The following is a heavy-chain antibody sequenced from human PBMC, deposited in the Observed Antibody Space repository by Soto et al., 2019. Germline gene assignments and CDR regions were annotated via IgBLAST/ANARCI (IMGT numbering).Heavy chain of an antibody. CDR3: TTGVAAALYDFDY. CDR1: GFTFRNAW. Sequence: EVQLVESGGGLVKPGGSLRLSCAASGFTFRNAWMSWVRQAPGKGLEWFGRIKSNSAGGTTDYAAPVKGRFTISRDDSNNTLDLQMNSVKTEDTALYYCTTGVAAALYDFDYWGQGTLVTVSS. V-gene: IGHV3-15*05. D-gene: IGHD2-2*01. J-gene: IGHJ4*02. CDR2: IKSNSAGGTT.